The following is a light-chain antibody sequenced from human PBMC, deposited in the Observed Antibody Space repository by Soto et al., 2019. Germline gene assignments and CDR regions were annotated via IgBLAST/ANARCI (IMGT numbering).Light chain of an antibody. CDR2: GAS. J-gene: IGKJ1*01. V-gene: IGKV3-20*01. CDR1: QSVSRSD. CDR3: QQYNNWPPWT. Sequence: EIVLTQSPGTLSLSPGERATLSCRASQSVSRSDLAWYQQKPGQAPRLLIYGASSRATDIPDRFSGSGSGTDFTLTISRLEPEDFAVYYCQQYNNWPPWTFGQGTKVEIK.